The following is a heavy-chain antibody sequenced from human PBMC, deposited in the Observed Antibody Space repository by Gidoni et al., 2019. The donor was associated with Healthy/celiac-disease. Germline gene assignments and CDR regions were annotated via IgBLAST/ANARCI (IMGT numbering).Heavy chain of an antibody. CDR2: IIPSFGTA. CDR1: AATFSSYA. V-gene: IGHV1-69*01. J-gene: IGHJ4*02. CDR3: ARVYYYGSGIKPGYYFDY. Sequence: QVQLVQSGAEVKKPGSSVKVSCTASAATFSSYAISWVRQAPGQGLEWMGGIIPSFGTANYAQKFQGRVTITADESTSTAYMELSSLRSEDTAVYYCARVYYYGSGIKPGYYFDYWGQGTLVTVSS. D-gene: IGHD3-10*01.